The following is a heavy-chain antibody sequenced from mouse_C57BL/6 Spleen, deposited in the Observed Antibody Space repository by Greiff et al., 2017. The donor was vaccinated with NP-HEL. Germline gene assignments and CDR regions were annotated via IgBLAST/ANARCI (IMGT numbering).Heavy chain of an antibody. D-gene: IGHD2-12*01. CDR1: GYTFTGYW. J-gene: IGHJ2*01. Sequence: QVQLQQSGAELMKPGASVKLSCKATGYTFTGYWIEWVKQRPGHGLEWIGMIHPNSGSTNYNEKFKSKATLTVDKSSSTAYMQLSSLTSEDSAVYYCARSYTYFDYWGQGTTLTVSS. V-gene: IGHV1-64*01. CDR2: IHPNSGST. CDR3: ARSYTYFDY.